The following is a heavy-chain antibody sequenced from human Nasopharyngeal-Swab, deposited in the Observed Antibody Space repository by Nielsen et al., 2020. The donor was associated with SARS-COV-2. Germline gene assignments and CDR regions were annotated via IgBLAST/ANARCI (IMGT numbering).Heavy chain of an antibody. V-gene: IGHV3-23*01. Sequence: GGSLRLCCAASGFTFSSYAMSWVRQAPGKGLEWVSAISGSGGSTYYADSVKGRFTISRDNSKNTLYLQMNSLRAEDTAVYYCAKDGMVRGAFDIWGQGTMVTVSS. CDR3: AKDGMVRGAFDI. D-gene: IGHD5-18*01. J-gene: IGHJ3*02. CDR1: GFTFSSYA. CDR2: ISGSGGST.